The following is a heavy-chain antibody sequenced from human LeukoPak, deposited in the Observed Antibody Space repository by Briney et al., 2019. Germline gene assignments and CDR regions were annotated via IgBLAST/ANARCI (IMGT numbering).Heavy chain of an antibody. D-gene: IGHD3-16*01. V-gene: IGHV2-5*02. CDR2: IYWDHDK. J-gene: IGHJ3*02. Sequence: SGPTLVKPTENRTQTCTFSAFSPSTRGVGVGWVRQPPGEALEWLAVIYWDHDKRYSPSLKSRLTISKDTFKNQVVLIMTNLDPVDSATYDTAFYLITFAVIVARDAFEIWGQGTVVTVSS. CDR1: AFSPSTRGVG. CDR3: AFYLITFAVIVARDAFEI.